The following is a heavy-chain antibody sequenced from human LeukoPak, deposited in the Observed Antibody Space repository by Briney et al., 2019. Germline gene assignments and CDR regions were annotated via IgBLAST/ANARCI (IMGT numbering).Heavy chain of an antibody. V-gene: IGHV1-18*01. J-gene: IGHJ4*02. Sequence: ASVKVSCKASGYTFTSYGINWVQQAPGQGLEWMGWISAYNSNTHYAQKLQGRVTMTTDTSTSTAYMELSSLRSEDTAVYYCARTSGYDYYFDYWGQGTLVTVSS. D-gene: IGHD5-12*01. CDR3: ARTSGYDYYFDY. CDR1: GYTFTSYG. CDR2: ISAYNSNT.